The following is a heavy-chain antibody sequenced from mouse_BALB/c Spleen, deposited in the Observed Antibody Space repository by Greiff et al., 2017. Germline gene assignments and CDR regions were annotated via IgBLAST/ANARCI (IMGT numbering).Heavy chain of an antibody. Sequence: QVQLQQSGAELVKPGASVKLSCKTSGYTFTSYWIQWVKQRPGQGLGWIGEIFPGTGTTYYNEKFKGKATLTIDTSSSTAYMQLSSLTSEDSAVYFCARDYYGSSYAMDCWGQGTSVTVSS. D-gene: IGHD1-1*01. J-gene: IGHJ4*01. CDR1: GYTFTSYW. CDR2: IFPGTGTT. CDR3: ARDYYGSSYAMDC. V-gene: IGHV1S132*01.